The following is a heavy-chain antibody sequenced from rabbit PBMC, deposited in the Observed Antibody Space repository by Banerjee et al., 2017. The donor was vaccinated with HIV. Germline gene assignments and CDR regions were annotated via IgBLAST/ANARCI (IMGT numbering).Heavy chain of an antibody. CDR1: GFSFSSSYW. V-gene: IGHV1S45*01. CDR3: ARGTYGRDFDL. Sequence: QEQLEESGGDLVKPGASLTLTCTASGFSFSSSYWICWVRQAPGKGLEWIGYIETVSGTTHYATWVNGRFTISSHNAQNTLYLQLNSLTAADTATYFCARGTYGRDFDLWGPGTLVTVS. CDR2: IETVSGTT. J-gene: IGHJ4*01. D-gene: IGHD6-1*01.